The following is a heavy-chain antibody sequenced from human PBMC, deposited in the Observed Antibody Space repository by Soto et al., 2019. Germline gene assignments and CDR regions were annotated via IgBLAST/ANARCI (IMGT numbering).Heavy chain of an antibody. CDR3: ARDNGGDGLRTYYYYYGMDV. D-gene: IGHD2-21*01. J-gene: IGHJ6*02. Sequence: EVQLLESGGGLVQPGESLRLSCAASGFTFDDYFMNWVRQAPGKGLEWVTGINKNGGTAQCAGSVRGRFTISRDNARTTLYLQMNSLRAEDTAVYYCARDNGGDGLRTYYYYYGMDVWGQGTTVTVSS. CDR1: GFTFDDYF. CDR2: INKNGGTA. V-gene: IGHV3-23*01.